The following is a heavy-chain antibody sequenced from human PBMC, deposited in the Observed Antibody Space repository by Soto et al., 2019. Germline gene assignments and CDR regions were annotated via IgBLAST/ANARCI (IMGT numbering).Heavy chain of an antibody. CDR2: INAGNGNT. D-gene: IGHD3-3*01. Sequence: ASVKVSCKASGYTFTSYAMHWVRQAPGQRLEWMGWINAGNGNTKYSQKFQGRVTITRDTSASTAYMELSSLRSEDTAVYYCARGSLTIFGVVNHYYGMDFWGQGTTVTVSS. CDR3: ARGSLTIFGVVNHYYGMDF. V-gene: IGHV1-3*01. J-gene: IGHJ6*02. CDR1: GYTFTSYA.